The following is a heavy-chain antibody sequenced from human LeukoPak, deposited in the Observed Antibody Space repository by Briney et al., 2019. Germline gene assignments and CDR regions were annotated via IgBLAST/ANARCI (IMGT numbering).Heavy chain of an antibody. J-gene: IGHJ3*02. V-gene: IGHV4-59*08. CDR2: IYYSGST. CDR1: GGSISSYY. Sequence: SETLSLTCTASGGSISSYYWSWIRQPPGKGLEWIGYIYYSGSTNYNPSLKSRVTISVDTSKNQFSLKLSSVTAADTVVYYCARHLVDAFDIWGQGTMVTVSS. D-gene: IGHD2-15*01. CDR3: ARHLVDAFDI.